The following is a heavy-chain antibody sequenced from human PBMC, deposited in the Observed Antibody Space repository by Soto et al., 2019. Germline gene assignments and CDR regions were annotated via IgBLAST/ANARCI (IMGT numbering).Heavy chain of an antibody. Sequence: EVQLLESGGGLVQPGGSLRLSCAASGFTFSSYAMSWVRQAPGKGLEWVSAISGSGGSTYYADSVKGRFTISRDNSKNPLYLQMNSLRAEDTAVYYWAKDFGGEDSSGWSEGGYWGQGTLVTVSS. D-gene: IGHD6-13*01. CDR1: GFTFSSYA. CDR2: ISGSGGST. CDR3: AKDFGGEDSSGWSEGGY. J-gene: IGHJ4*02. V-gene: IGHV3-23*01.